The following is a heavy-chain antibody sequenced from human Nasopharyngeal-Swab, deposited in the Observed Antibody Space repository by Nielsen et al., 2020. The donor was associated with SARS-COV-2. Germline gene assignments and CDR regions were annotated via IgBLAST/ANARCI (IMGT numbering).Heavy chain of an antibody. Sequence: LSLTCAASGFTFSSYAMHWVRQAPGKGLEWVAVISYDGSNKYYADSVKGRFTISRDNSKNTLYLQMNSLRAEDTAVYYCASQWELQGVDYGMDVWGQGTTVTVSS. CDR1: GFTFSSYA. J-gene: IGHJ6*02. CDR2: ISYDGSNK. D-gene: IGHD1-26*01. CDR3: ASQWELQGVDYGMDV. V-gene: IGHV3-30-3*01.